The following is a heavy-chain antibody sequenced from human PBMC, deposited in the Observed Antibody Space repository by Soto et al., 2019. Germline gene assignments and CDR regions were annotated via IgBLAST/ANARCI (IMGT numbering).Heavy chain of an antibody. Sequence: EGQLVESGGGLVQPGGSKRLSCAASGIPVSSNYMTWVRQAPGKGLEWVSVLHSGGDTYYANSVKGRFTISRHDSTNTLFLQMNSLTPEDTAVYYCARDGPYYYASRMDVWGQGTTVTVSS. V-gene: IGHV3-53*04. CDR2: LHSGGDT. CDR1: GIPVSSNY. CDR3: ARDGPYYYASRMDV. D-gene: IGHD3-10*01. J-gene: IGHJ6*02.